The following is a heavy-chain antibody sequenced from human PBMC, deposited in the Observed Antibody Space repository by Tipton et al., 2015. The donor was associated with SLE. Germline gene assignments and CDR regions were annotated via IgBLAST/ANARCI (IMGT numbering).Heavy chain of an antibody. V-gene: IGHV4-4*08. D-gene: IGHD3-22*01. CDR3: AREVDYYDSSGYYYDAFDI. CDR2: IYTSGST. Sequence: TLSLTCAVYGGSFSSYYWSWIRQPPGKGLEWIGYIYTSGSTNYNPSLKSRVTISVDTSKNQFSLKLSSVTAADTAVYYCAREVDYYDSSGYYYDAFDIWGQGTMVTVSS. CDR1: GGSFSSYY. J-gene: IGHJ3*02.